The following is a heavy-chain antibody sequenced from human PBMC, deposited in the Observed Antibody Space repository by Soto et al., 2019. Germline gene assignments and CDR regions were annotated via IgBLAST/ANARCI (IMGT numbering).Heavy chain of an antibody. D-gene: IGHD3-16*01. CDR3: AKDRVLTCIMGAFGY. CDR1: GFTFSSYA. J-gene: IGHJ4*02. V-gene: IGHV3-23*01. Sequence: EVQLLESGGGLVQPGGSLRLSCAASGFTFSSYAMSWVRQAPGKGLEWVSGISGSGDSTYYADSVKGRFTISRDSSKNTLYLQMNSLRAEDTAVYYCAKDRVLTCIMGAFGYWGQGTLVTVSS. CDR2: ISGSGDST.